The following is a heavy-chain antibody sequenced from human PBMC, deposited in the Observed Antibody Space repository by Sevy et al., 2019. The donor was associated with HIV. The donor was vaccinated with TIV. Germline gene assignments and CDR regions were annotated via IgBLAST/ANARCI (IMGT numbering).Heavy chain of an antibody. CDR2: IWFNGSNK. CDR1: GFTLSSYG. CDR3: AKQISYQGYFDY. Sequence: GGSLRLSCAASGFTLSSYGMHWVRQAPGKGLEWVALIWFNGSNKYYADSVKGRFTISRDNSKNTLYLQMNSLRAEDTAVYYCAKQISYQGYFDYWGQGTLVTVSS. D-gene: IGHD3-16*02. V-gene: IGHV3-33*06. J-gene: IGHJ4*02.